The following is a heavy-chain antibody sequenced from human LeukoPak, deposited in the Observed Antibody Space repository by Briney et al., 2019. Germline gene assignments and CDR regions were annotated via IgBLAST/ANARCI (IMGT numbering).Heavy chain of an antibody. CDR2: IYYSGST. CDR1: GGSFSSYY. Sequence: KTSETLSLTCTVSGGSFSSYYWSWIRQPPGKGLEWIGYIYYSGSTSYNPSLKSRVTISSDTSKNQFSLQLSSVTSADTAVYYCARVSTSSYYYSFDVWGQGTTVTVS. D-gene: IGHD2-2*01. V-gene: IGHV4-59*01. CDR3: ARVSTSSYYYSFDV. J-gene: IGHJ6*02.